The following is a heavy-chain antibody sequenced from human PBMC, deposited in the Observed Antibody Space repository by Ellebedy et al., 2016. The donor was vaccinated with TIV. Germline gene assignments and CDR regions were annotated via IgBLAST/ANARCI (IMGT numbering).Heavy chain of an antibody. J-gene: IGHJ4*02. CDR3: ASRHPGSYTLDY. CDR2: IYYSGST. V-gene: IGHV4-59*01. D-gene: IGHD1-26*01. CDR1: GNSISSYY. Sequence: MPSETLSLTCTVSGNSISSYYWSWIRQPPGKELEWIGYIYYSGSTNYNPSLKSRVTISVDTSKKQFSLTLSSVTAADTAVYYCASRHPGSYTLDYWGQGTLVTVSS.